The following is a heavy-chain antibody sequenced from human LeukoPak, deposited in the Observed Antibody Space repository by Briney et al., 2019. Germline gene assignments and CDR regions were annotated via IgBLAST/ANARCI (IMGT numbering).Heavy chain of an antibody. D-gene: IGHD1-26*01. CDR3: AKDDGGSYYIYYYYMDV. CDR1: GFTFSSYA. V-gene: IGHV3-23*01. Sequence: GGSLRLSCAASGFTFSSYAMSWVRQTPGKGLEWVSAISNSGGNTYYADSVKGRFTISRDNSRNTLYLQMNSLRAEDTAVYYCAKDDGGSYYIYYYYMDVWGKGTTVTISS. CDR2: ISNSGGNT. J-gene: IGHJ6*03.